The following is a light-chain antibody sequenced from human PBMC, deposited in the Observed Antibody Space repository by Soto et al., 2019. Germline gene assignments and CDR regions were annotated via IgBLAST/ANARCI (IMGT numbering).Light chain of an antibody. CDR3: QQYNNLLT. Sequence: EIVMTQSPATLSVSPGERATLSCRASQSVSSNLAWYQQKPGQAPRLLIYGASTRATGIPARFSGSGSGTEFTLTISNLQSEDFAVYYCQQYNNLLTFGGGTKVEIK. CDR1: QSVSSN. CDR2: GAS. J-gene: IGKJ4*01. V-gene: IGKV3-15*01.